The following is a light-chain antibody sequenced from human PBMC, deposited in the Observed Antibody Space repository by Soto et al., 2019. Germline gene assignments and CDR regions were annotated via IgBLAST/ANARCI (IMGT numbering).Light chain of an antibody. J-gene: IGKJ4*01. V-gene: IGKV3-11*01. Sequence: EIVLTQSPATLSLSPWERATLSCRASQSVSSYLAWYQQKPGQAPRLRIDDSSNRANCIPVRFSGSGYGKDFTLTISSLEPEDFEVSYCQQRSISPPTFGGGTEVEIK. CDR2: DSS. CDR1: QSVSSY. CDR3: QQRSISPPT.